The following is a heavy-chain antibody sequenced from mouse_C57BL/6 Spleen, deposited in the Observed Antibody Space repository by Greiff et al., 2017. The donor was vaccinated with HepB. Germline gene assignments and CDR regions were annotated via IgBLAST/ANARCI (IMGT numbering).Heavy chain of an antibody. CDR1: GFTFSSYA. CDR2: ISSGGDYI. Sequence: EVTLMESGEGLVKPGGSLKLSCAASGFTFSSYAMSWVRQTPEKRLEWVAYISSGGDYIYYADTVKGRFTISSDNARNTLYLQMGSLKSEDTAMYYCTRDQDYYGSSFSYYYAMDYWGQGTSVTVSS. V-gene: IGHV5-9-1*02. J-gene: IGHJ4*01. CDR3: TRDQDYYGSSFSYYYAMDY. D-gene: IGHD1-1*01.